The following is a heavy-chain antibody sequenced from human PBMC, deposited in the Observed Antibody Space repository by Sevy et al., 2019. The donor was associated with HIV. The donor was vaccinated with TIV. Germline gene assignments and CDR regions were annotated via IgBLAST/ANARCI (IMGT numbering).Heavy chain of an antibody. CDR3: ARGGEGVIPSTVIGLGPWRKYRYFDL. D-gene: IGHD3-10*01. J-gene: IGHJ2*01. CDR1: VGSFSGYY. CDR2: INHSGST. Sequence: SETLSLTCAVYVGSFSGYYWTWIRQSPGKGLEWIGEINHSGSTNYNPSLKSRVTMSVDTSKNQFSLKLTSVTAADTAVYYCARGGEGVIPSTVIGLGPWRKYRYFDLWGRGTLVTVSS. V-gene: IGHV4-34*01.